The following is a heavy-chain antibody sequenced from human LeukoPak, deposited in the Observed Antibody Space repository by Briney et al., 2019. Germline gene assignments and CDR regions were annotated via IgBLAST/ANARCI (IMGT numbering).Heavy chain of an antibody. CDR2: ITGSGGSK. CDR3: AHLGGMVIQN. J-gene: IGHJ1*01. D-gene: IGHD3-16*01. V-gene: IGHV3-23*01. Sequence: GGSLRLSCTASGFTFGDYEMSWVRQGPGKGLEWVSTITGSGGSKYYADSVKGRFTVSRDNSKSTLYLQMNSLRAEDTAVYYCAHLGGMVIQNWGQGTLVTVSS. CDR1: GFTFGDYE.